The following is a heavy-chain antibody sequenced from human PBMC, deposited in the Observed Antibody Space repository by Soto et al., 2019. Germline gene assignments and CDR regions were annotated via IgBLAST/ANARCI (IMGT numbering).Heavy chain of an antibody. CDR2: ISSSSSYI. CDR3: ARDPGYCSSTSCYDPFDY. Sequence: EVQLVESGGGLVKPGGSLRLSCAASGFTFSSYSMNWVRQAPGKGLEWVSSISSSSSYIYYADSVKGRFTISSDNAKNSLYLQMNSLRAEDTAVYYCARDPGYCSSTSCYDPFDYWGQGTLVTVSS. J-gene: IGHJ4*02. D-gene: IGHD2-2*01. CDR1: GFTFSSYS. V-gene: IGHV3-21*01.